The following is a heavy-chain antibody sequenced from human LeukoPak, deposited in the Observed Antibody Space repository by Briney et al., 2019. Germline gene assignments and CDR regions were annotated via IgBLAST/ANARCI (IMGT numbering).Heavy chain of an antibody. V-gene: IGHV3-43*01. CDR2: ISRNGVAT. J-gene: IGHJ5*02. CDR3: ARHHGAGWFDP. CDR1: GLTFADYT. Sequence: GGSLRLSCAASGLTFADYTMHWVRQAPGKGLEWVSLISRNGVATKYAVSVRGRFTISRDNAKNLLYLQMNSLRAEDTAVYYCARHHGAGWFDPWGQGTLVSVSP. D-gene: IGHD4-17*01.